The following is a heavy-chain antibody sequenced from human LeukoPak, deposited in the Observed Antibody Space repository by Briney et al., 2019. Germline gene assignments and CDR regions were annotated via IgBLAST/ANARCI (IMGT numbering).Heavy chain of an antibody. CDR1: GGSFSGYY. CDR2: INHNGST. D-gene: IGHD3-22*01. J-gene: IGHJ4*02. Sequence: PSETLSLTCAVYGGSFSGYYWSWIRQPPGKGLEWIGEINHNGSTNYNPSLKSRVTISVDTSKNQFSLKLSSVTAADTAVYYCARRKVQWYYYDSSGYYGCFDYWGQGTLVTVSS. CDR3: ARRKVQWYYYDSSGYYGCFDY. V-gene: IGHV4-34*01.